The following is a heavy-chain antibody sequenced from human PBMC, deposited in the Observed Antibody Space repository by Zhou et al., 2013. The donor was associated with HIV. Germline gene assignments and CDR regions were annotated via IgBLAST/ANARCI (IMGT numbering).Heavy chain of an antibody. D-gene: IGHD2-21*02. CDR2: IIPIFGTA. CDR1: GYTFSQYS. V-gene: IGHV1-69*13. J-gene: IGHJ4*02. Sequence: QSGPVLTQPGTSVKVSCETSGYTFSQYSIHWVRQAPGQGLEWMGRIIPIFGTANYAQKFQGRVTITADESTSTAYMELSSLRSEDTAVYYCARDVEHGGNSVMNYWGQGTLVTVSS. CDR3: ARDVEHGGNSVMNY.